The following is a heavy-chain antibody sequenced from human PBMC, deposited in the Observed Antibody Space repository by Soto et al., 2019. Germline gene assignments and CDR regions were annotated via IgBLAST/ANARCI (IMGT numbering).Heavy chain of an antibody. V-gene: IGHV1-24*01. Sequence: ASVKVSCKFSGYTLTELSMHCVRQAPGKGLEWMGGFDPEDGETIYAQKFQGRVTMTEDTSTDTAYMELSSLRSEDTAVYYCATNERSHGDYAPYWGQGTLVTVSS. D-gene: IGHD4-17*01. CDR2: FDPEDGET. CDR3: ATNERSHGDYAPY. J-gene: IGHJ4*02. CDR1: GYTLTELS.